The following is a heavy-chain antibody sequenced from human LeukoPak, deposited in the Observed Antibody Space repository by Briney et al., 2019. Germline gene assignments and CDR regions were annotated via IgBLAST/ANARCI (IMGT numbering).Heavy chain of an antibody. CDR3: ASNIVVVPAYNWFDP. J-gene: IGHJ5*02. CDR1: GFTVSSNY. D-gene: IGHD2-2*01. CDR2: IYSGGST. V-gene: IGHV3-53*01. Sequence: PGGSLRLSCAASGFTVSSNYMSWVRQAPGKGLEWVSVIYSGGSTYYADSVKGRFTISRDNSKNTLYLQMNSLRAEDTAVYYCASNIVVVPAYNWFDPWGQGTLVTVSS.